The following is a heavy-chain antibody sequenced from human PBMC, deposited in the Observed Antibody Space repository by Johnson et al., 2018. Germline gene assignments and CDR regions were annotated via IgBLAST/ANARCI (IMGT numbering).Heavy chain of an antibody. J-gene: IGHJ6*02. CDR2: ISVRGVGP. D-gene: IGHD5-18*01. V-gene: IGHV3-23*04. Sequence: VQLVQSGGGLVQPGGSLRLSCAASGFTLSSHDMHWVRQAPGKGLEWVAAISVRGVGPYYSDSVKGRFTISRDNAKNTLYLQMNSLRPEDTALYYCAKVLSMVTYFWFGMDVWGQGTTVTVSS. CDR3: AKVLSMVTYFWFGMDV. CDR1: GFTLSSHD.